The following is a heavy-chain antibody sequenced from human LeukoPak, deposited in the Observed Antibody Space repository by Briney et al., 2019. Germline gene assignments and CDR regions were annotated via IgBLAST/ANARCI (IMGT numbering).Heavy chain of an antibody. CDR2: ISAYNGNT. J-gene: IGHJ4*02. CDR1: GYTFTSYG. CDR3: ARMIGVPAARTYYFDY. V-gene: IGHV1-18*01. Sequence: GASVKVCCKASGYTFTSYGISWVRQAPGQGLGWMRWISAYNGNTNYAQKFQGRVTITRNTSISTAYMELSSLRSEDTAVYYCARMIGVPAARTYYFDYWGQGTLVTVSS. D-gene: IGHD2-2*01.